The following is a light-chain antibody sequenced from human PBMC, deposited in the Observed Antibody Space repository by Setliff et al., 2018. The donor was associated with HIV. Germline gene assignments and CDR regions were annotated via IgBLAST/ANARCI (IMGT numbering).Light chain of an antibody. V-gene: IGLV2-23*01. Sequence: QSVLTQPASVSGSPGQSITISCTGTSGDVGRYNLVSWYQQQPGKPPKLMIYQASKRPSGVSNRFSGSKSGNTASLTISGLQAEDEADYYCCSYAGTRYVFGTGTKV. J-gene: IGLJ1*01. CDR1: SGDVGRYNL. CDR2: QAS. CDR3: CSYAGTRYV.